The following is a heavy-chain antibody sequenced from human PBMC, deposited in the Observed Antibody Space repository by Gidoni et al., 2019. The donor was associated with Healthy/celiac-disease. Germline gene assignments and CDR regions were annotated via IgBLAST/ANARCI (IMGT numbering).Heavy chain of an antibody. V-gene: IGHV3-33*01. CDR2: IWYDGSNK. J-gene: IGHJ4*02. CDR3: ARGHMSYDILTGYYTSPDY. CDR1: GFTFSSFG. Sequence: QVQLVESGGGVVQPGRSLRLSCAASGFTFSSFGMHWVRQAPGKGLEWVAVIWYDGSNKYYADSVKGRFTISRDNSKNTLYLQMNSLRAEDTAVYYCARGHMSYDILTGYYTSPDYWGQGTLVTVSS. D-gene: IGHD3-9*01.